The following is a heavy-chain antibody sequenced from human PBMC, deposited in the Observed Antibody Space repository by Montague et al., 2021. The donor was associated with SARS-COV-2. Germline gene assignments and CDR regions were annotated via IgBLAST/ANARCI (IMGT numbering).Heavy chain of an antibody. J-gene: IGHJ2*01. CDR1: GGSISSGGYY. Sequence: TLSLTCTVSGGSISSGGYYWSWVRQHPGKGLEWIGYIYYSGSTYYNPSLKSRVTISVDTSKNQFSLKLSSVTAADTAVYYCTRGPYLGYYDSSGYYRPHTTRHFDLWGRGTLVTVSS. CDR3: TRGPYLGYYDSSGYYRPHTTRHFDL. D-gene: IGHD3-22*01. CDR2: IYYSGST. V-gene: IGHV4-31*03.